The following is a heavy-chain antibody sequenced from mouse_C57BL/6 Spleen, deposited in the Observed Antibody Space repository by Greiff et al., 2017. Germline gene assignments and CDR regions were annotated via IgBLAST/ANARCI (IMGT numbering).Heavy chain of an antibody. CDR3: ARGDYDSTQDY. V-gene: IGHV1-53*01. CDR1: GYTFPSYW. J-gene: IGHJ2*01. D-gene: IGHD2-4*01. Sequence: VQLQQPGTELVKPGASVKLSCKASGYTFPSYWMHWVKQRPVHGLEWIGNINPSHGGTNYNEQFKSKAPLPVDKSSRTAYMQLSGLTSEDSAVYYCARGDYDSTQDYGGEGTTLTVSA. CDR2: INPSHGGT.